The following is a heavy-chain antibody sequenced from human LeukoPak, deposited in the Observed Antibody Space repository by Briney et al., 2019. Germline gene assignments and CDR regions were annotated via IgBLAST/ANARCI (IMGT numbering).Heavy chain of an antibody. CDR1: GYTFTNYG. CDR3: ARVFHDSSGYYPYYFDY. CDR2: ISAYNGNT. Sequence: GASVKVSCKASGYTFTNYGITWVRQAPGQGLEWMGWISAYNGNTNYAQKLQGRVTMTTDTSTSTAYMELRSLRSDDTAVYYCARVFHDSSGYYPYYFDYWGQGTLVTVSS. V-gene: IGHV1-18*01. J-gene: IGHJ4*02. D-gene: IGHD3-22*01.